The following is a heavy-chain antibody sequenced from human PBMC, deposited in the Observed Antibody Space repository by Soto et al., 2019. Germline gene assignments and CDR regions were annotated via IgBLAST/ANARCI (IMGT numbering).Heavy chain of an antibody. Sequence: QVQLVQSGSELKKPGASVKVSCKASGYTFTSYAMNWVRQAPGQGLEWMGWINTNTGNPTYAQGFTGRFVFSLDTSVSTAYLQICGLKAEDTAVYYCARDLGCSGGSCDPHLDYWGQGTLVTVSS. CDR3: ARDLGCSGGSCDPHLDY. J-gene: IGHJ4*02. CDR1: GYTFTSYA. D-gene: IGHD2-15*01. V-gene: IGHV7-4-1*01. CDR2: INTNTGNP.